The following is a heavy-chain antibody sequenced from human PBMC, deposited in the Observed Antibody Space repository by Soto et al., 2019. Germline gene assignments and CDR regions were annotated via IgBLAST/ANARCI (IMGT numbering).Heavy chain of an antibody. J-gene: IGHJ5*02. CDR2: IYYRSKWYN. CDR3: AGQMAGNWFDT. Sequence: SQTLSLTCAISGDSVSSNSAAWNCIRQPPSRGLEWLGRIYYRSKWYNDYAVSVQSRITTNPYTSKNQFSLQLNPVTPEATAVYCCAGQMAGNWFDTWGQGTLVTVSS. D-gene: IGHD6-19*01. V-gene: IGHV6-1*01. CDR1: GDSVSSNSAA.